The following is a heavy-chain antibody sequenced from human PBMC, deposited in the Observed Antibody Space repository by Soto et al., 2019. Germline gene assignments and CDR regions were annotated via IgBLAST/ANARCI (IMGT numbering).Heavy chain of an antibody. CDR1: DGSISSSKYY. V-gene: IGHV4-39*01. D-gene: IGHD2-2*01. Sequence: QLQLQESAPGLVKPSETLSLTCTVSDGSISSSKYYWVWIRQPPGKGLEWIGSIYHGGTTYYNSSLKSRVTISVDASKNQFSLKLTSVTAPDTAVYYCARRGLVVPAVWGQGTLVTVSS. CDR3: ARRGLVVPAV. J-gene: IGHJ4*02. CDR2: IYHGGTT.